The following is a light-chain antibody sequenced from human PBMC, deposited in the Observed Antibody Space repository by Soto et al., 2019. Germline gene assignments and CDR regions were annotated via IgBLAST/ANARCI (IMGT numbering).Light chain of an antibody. V-gene: IGKV4-1*01. CDR3: QQYYSTPVT. Sequence: DIVMTQSPDSLAVSLGERATINCKSSQSALYSSNNKNYLAWYQQKPGQPPKLLIYWASTRESGVPDRFRGSGSGTDFTLTISSLQAEDVAVYYCQQYYSTPVTFGGGTKVEIK. J-gene: IGKJ4*01. CDR2: WAS. CDR1: QSALYSSNNKNY.